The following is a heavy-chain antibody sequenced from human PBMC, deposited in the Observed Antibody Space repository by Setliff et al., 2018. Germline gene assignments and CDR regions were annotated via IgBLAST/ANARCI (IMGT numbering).Heavy chain of an antibody. CDR2: ISYTGST. CDR3: ARRDFSGGDS. D-gene: IGHD6-25*01. CDR1: GGSISSGSYY. J-gene: IGHJ5*01. V-gene: IGHV4-61*01. Sequence: PSETLSLTCTVSGGSISSGSYYWSWIRQSPGRGLEWIAYISYTGSTNYNPSLKSRVTISLDTSKNQFSLKLSSVTAADTAVYYCARRDFSGGDSWGHGTLVTVSS.